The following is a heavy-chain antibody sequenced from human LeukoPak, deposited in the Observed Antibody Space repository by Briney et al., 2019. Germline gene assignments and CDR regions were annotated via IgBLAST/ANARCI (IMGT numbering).Heavy chain of an antibody. CDR1: GYTFTGYY. J-gene: IGHJ4*02. CDR2: INPNSGGT. CDR3: ATAIDQCSGGSCYFTD. Sequence: GASVKVSCKASGYTFTGYYMHWVRQAPGQGLEWMGWINPNSGGTNYAQKFQGRVTMTRDTSISTAYMELSRLRSDDTAVYYCATAIDQCSGGSCYFTDWGQGTLVTVSS. V-gene: IGHV1-2*02. D-gene: IGHD2-15*01.